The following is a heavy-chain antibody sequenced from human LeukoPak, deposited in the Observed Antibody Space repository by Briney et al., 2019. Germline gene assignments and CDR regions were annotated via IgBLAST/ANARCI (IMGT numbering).Heavy chain of an antibody. CDR2: ISWNSGNV. CDR3: AKDPYSYGFVEYYYYYYGMDV. V-gene: IGHV3-9*01. J-gene: IGHJ6*02. CDR1: GFTFEGNG. D-gene: IGHD5-18*01. Sequence: HPGRSLRLSCVASGFTFEGNGMHWVRQVPGKGLEWVSSISWNSGNVGHADSVKGRFTISRDNAKNSLYLQMNSLRAEDTAVYYCAKDPYSYGFVEYYYYYYGMDVWGQGTTVTVSS.